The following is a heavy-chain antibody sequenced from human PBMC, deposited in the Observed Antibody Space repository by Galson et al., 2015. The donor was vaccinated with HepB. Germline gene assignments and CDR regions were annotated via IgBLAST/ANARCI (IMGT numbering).Heavy chain of an antibody. CDR1: GDSVSSNSAS. D-gene: IGHD5-18*01. Sequence: CAISGDSVSSNSASWNWIRQSPSRGLEWLGRTYYRSKWYNDYALSVKSRITINPDTSKNQFSLQLSSVTPEDTAVYYCARGGYSYLTSFNYWGQGTLVTFSS. CDR3: ARGGYSYLTSFNY. V-gene: IGHV6-1*01. J-gene: IGHJ4*02. CDR2: TYYRSKWYN.